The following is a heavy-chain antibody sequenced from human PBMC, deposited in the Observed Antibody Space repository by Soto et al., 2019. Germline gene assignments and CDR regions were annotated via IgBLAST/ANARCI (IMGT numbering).Heavy chain of an antibody. CDR2: ISAYNGNT. D-gene: IGHD1-7*01. CDR1: GYTFTSYG. CDR3: ARDHQTGTIADY. Sequence: QVQLVQSGAEVKKPGASVKVSCKASGYTFTSYGISWVRQAPGQGLEWMGWISAYNGNTNYAQKLQRTVTITTDTSTSTAYMERRCPRSDDTYAYYCARDHQTGTIADYWGQGTLVTVSS. J-gene: IGHJ4*02. V-gene: IGHV1-18*01.